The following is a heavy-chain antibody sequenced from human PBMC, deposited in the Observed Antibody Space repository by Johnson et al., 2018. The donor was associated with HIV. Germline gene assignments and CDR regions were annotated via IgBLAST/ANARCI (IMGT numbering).Heavy chain of an antibody. D-gene: IGHD5-18*01. Sequence: QVQLVESGGGVVQPGRSLRLSCAASGFTFSSYPMHWVRQAPGKGPEWVAIISYDGGSKYYADSVKGRFTVSRDNSKNTRYLQRHSLRPEDTAVYYCARLPSGYSRDDLDIWGQGTMVTVSS. V-gene: IGHV3-30*04. CDR1: GFTFSSYP. CDR2: ISYDGGSK. J-gene: IGHJ3*02. CDR3: ARLPSGYSRDDLDI.